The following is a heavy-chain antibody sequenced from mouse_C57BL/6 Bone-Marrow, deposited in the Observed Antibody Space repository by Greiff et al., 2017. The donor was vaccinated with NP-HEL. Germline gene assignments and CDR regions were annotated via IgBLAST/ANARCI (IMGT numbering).Heavy chain of an antibody. D-gene: IGHD2-1*01. CDR1: GFNIKDDY. CDR3: TTGYYGNYDFDV. CDR2: IDPENGDT. Sequence: VQLKQSGAELVRPGASVKLSCTASGFNIKDDYMHWVKQRPEQGLEWIGWIDPENGDTEYASKFQGKATITADTSSNTAYLQLSSLTSEDTAVYYCTTGYYGNYDFDVWGTGTTVTVSS. J-gene: IGHJ1*03. V-gene: IGHV14-4*01.